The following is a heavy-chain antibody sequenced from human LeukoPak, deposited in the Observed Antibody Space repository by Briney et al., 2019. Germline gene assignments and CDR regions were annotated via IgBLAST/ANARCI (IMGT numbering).Heavy chain of an antibody. CDR3: ARAYSSGWDSGKTDY. J-gene: IGHJ4*02. CDR2: MNPNSGNT. Sequence: ASVKVSCKASGYTFTGSYIHWVRQATGQGLEWMGWMNPNSGNTGYAQKFQGRVTMTRNTSISTAYMELSSLRSEDTAVYYCARAYSSGWDSGKTDYWGQGTLVTVSS. D-gene: IGHD6-19*01. CDR1: GYTFTGSY. V-gene: IGHV1-8*02.